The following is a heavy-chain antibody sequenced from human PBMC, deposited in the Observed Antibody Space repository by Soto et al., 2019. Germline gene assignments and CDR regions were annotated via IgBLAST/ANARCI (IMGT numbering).Heavy chain of an antibody. CDR2: ISWNGDAT. Sequence: EVQLVESGGALVQPGGSLRLSCTASGFTFDDYAIHWVRQAPGKGLEWISGISWNGDATGYADSVKGRFTISRDNAKNSLYLQMNSLRTEDTAMYFCANLPLYGSGFDSWGQGTLVTVAS. CDR3: ANLPLYGSGFDS. J-gene: IGHJ4*02. D-gene: IGHD3-10*01. V-gene: IGHV3-9*01. CDR1: GFTFDDYA.